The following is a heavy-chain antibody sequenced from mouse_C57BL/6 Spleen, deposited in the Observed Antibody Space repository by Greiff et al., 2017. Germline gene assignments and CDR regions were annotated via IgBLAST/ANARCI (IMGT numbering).Heavy chain of an antibody. Sequence: VKLMESGPELVKPGASVKISCKASGYAFSSSWMNWVKQRHGKGLEWIGRIDPGDGDTTYNGKFQGKATLTADKSSSTAYMQLSSLTSEDSAVYFCANGPLKFDYWGQGTTLTVSS. D-gene: IGHD1-3*01. CDR1: GYAFSSSW. CDR3: ANGPLKFDY. CDR2: IDPGDGDT. V-gene: IGHV1-82*01. J-gene: IGHJ2*01.